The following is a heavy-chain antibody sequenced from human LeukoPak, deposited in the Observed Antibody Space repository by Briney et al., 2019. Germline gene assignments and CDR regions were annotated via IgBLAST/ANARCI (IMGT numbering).Heavy chain of an antibody. CDR2: ISWNSGSI. Sequence: GGSLRLSCAASGFTFDDYAMHWVRQAPGKGLEWVSGISWNSGSIGYADSVKGRFTISRDNAKNSLYLQMNSLRAEDTALYYCAKDSQQLPRGYFDYWGQGTLVTVSS. J-gene: IGHJ4*02. V-gene: IGHV3-9*01. D-gene: IGHD6-13*01. CDR1: GFTFDDYA. CDR3: AKDSQQLPRGYFDY.